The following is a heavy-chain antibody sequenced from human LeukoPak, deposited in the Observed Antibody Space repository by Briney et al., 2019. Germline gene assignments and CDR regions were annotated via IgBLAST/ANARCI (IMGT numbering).Heavy chain of an antibody. CDR1: GLTFSDYA. J-gene: IGHJ5*02. CDR3: VKGLYSSSRNWFDS. D-gene: IGHD6-13*01. Sequence: TGGSLRLSCSASGLTFSDYAMHWVRQAPGKGLEYVSGISSTGDNTYYADSVKGRFAISRDNSKNTMSLLISSLRPEDTAVYYCVKGLYSSSRNWFDSWGQGTLVTVSS. CDR2: ISSTGDNT. V-gene: IGHV3-64D*09.